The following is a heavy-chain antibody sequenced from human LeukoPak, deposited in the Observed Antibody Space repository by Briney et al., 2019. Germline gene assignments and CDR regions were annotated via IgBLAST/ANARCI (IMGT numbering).Heavy chain of an antibody. J-gene: IGHJ4*02. CDR2: ISGGVDNT. CDR1: GFTFEFYA. Sequence: PGGSLSPSFAAPGFTFEFYAMSWVRQAPGKGLEWVSTISGGVDNTYYADSVKGRFTISRDNSKKTLYLQMNSLRAEDTAVYYCAKPLDFWGQGTLVTVSS. CDR3: AKPLDF. V-gene: IGHV3-23*01.